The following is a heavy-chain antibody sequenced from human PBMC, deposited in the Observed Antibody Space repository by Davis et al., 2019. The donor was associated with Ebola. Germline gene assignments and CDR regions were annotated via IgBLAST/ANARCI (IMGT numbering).Heavy chain of an antibody. CDR2: IRSKANSYAT. J-gene: IGHJ4*02. CDR3: TSTHSTTSAGTRDY. D-gene: IGHD6-19*01. CDR1: GFTFSGSA. Sequence: PGGSLRLSCAASGFTFSGSAMHWVRQASGKGLEWVGRIRSKANSYATANAASVKGRFTISRDDSKNTAYLQMNSLKTEDPAVYYCTSTHSTTSAGTRDYWGQGTLVTVSS. V-gene: IGHV3-73*01.